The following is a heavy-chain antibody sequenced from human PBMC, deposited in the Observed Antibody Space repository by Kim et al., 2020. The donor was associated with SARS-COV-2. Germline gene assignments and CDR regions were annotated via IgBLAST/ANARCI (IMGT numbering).Heavy chain of an antibody. CDR2: ISSNGIAT. CDR1: GFSLTNYD. CDR3: AREARNSGNYDSIDD. Sequence: GGSLRLSCTASGFSLTNYDMNWVRQAPGKGLEYVSAISSNGIATFYADFVEGRFTISRDTSKNTLYLQLGSLRVEDKAMYYCAREARNSGNYDSIDDWGQGFLVSV. D-gene: IGHD1-26*01. J-gene: IGHJ4*01. V-gene: IGHV3-64*02.